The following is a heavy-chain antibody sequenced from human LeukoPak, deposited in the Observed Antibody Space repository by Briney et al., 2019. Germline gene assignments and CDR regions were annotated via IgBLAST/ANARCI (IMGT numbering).Heavy chain of an antibody. J-gene: IGHJ4*02. CDR1: GFTFSSYG. CDR3: AKGLYSSGWSFDY. CDR2: IRYDGSNK. Sequence: GGSLRLSCAASGFTFSSYGVHWVRQAPGEGLEWVAFIRYDGSNKYYADSVKGRFTISRDNSKNTLYLQMNSLRAEDTAVYYCAKGLYSSGWSFDYWGQGTLVTVSS. V-gene: IGHV3-30*02. D-gene: IGHD6-19*01.